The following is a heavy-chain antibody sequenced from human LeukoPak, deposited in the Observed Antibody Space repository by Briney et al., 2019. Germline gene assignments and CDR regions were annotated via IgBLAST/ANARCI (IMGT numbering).Heavy chain of an antibody. CDR3: ASSNDFWSGYGY. D-gene: IGHD3-3*01. Sequence: GGSLRLSCAASGFTFSDYYMSWIRQAPGKGLEWVSSISSSSSYIYYADSVKGRFTISRDNAKNSLYLQMNSLRAEDTAVYYRASSNDFWSGYGYWGQGTLVTVSS. CDR2: ISSSSSYI. J-gene: IGHJ4*02. CDR1: GFTFSDYY. V-gene: IGHV3-11*06.